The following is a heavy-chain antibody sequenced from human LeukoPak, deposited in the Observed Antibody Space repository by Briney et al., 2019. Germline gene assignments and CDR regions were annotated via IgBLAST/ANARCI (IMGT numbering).Heavy chain of an antibody. D-gene: IGHD1-26*01. CDR2: IYYSGST. CDR1: GGSISSGGYY. V-gene: IGHV4-31*03. CDR3: AREDDVGWFDP. J-gene: IGHJ5*02. Sequence: PSETLSLTCTVSGGSISSGGYYWSWIRQHPGKGLEWIGYIYYSGSTYYNPSLKSRVTISVDTSKNQFSLKLSSVTAADTAVYYCAREDDVGWFDPWGQGTLVTVSS.